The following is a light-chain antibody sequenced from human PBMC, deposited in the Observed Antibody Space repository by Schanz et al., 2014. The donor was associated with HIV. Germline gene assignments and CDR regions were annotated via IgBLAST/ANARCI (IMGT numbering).Light chain of an antibody. CDR1: SRDVGGYNY. J-gene: IGLJ1*01. V-gene: IGLV2-8*01. CDR3: SSYTSSSTYV. Sequence: QSVLTQPASASGSPGQSVTISCTGTSRDVGGYNYVSWYQQHPGKAPKLMIYEVNKRPSGVPDRFSGSKSGNTASLTISGLQAEDEADYYCSSYTSSSTYVFGTGTKLTVL. CDR2: EVN.